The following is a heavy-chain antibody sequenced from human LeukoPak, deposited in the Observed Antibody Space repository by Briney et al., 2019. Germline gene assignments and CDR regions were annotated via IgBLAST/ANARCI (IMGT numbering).Heavy chain of an antibody. CDR2: IYYSGST. CDR1: GDSISSSSHY. J-gene: IGHJ4*02. D-gene: IGHD6-13*01. V-gene: IGHV4-61*05. CDR3: ARSLYSSSWYRGNDY. Sequence: PSETLSLTCSVSGDSISSSSHYWAWIRLPPGKGLEWIGYIYYSGSTNYNPSLKSRVTISVDTSKNQFSLKLSSVTAADTAVYYCARSLYSSSWYRGNDYWGQGTLVTVSS.